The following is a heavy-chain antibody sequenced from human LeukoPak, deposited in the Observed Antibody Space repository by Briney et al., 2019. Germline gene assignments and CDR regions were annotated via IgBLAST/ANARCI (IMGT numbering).Heavy chain of an antibody. J-gene: IGHJ4*02. D-gene: IGHD3-10*01. Sequence: GASVTVSCKVSGTYTLIELSMHWVRQAPGKGLEWMGGFDPEDGETIYAQKFKGRVTMTEDTPTDTAYMDLSSLRSEDTAVYYCARDLEVRGVLYYFDYWGQGTLVTVSS. CDR1: GTYTLIELS. CDR2: FDPEDGET. CDR3: ARDLEVRGVLYYFDY. V-gene: IGHV1-24*01.